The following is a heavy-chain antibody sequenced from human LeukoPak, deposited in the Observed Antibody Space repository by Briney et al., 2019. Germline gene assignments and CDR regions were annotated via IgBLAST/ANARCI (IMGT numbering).Heavy chain of an antibody. V-gene: IGHV4-34*01. CDR3: ARGGGRYSGYDSTLFDY. CDR1: GGSFSGYY. CDR2: TNHSGST. J-gene: IGHJ4*02. D-gene: IGHD5-12*01. Sequence: SETLSLTCAVYGGSFSGYYWSWIRQPPGKGLEWIGETNHSGSTNYNPSLKSRVTISVDTSKNQFSLKLSSVTAADTAVYYCARGGGRYSGYDSTLFDYWGQGTLVTVSS.